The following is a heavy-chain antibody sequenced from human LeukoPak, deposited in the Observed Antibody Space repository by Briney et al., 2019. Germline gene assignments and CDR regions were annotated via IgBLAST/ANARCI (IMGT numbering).Heavy chain of an antibody. D-gene: IGHD3-22*01. V-gene: IGHV3-23*01. CDR2: ISDSGGRT. Sequence: GGSLRLSCAVSGITLSNYGMSWVRQAPGKGLEWVAGISDSGGRTNYADSVKGRFTISRDNPKNTLYLQMNSLRAEDTAVYFCAKRGVVIRVILVGFHKEAYYFDSWGQGALVAVSS. J-gene: IGHJ4*02. CDR1: GITLSNYG. CDR3: AKRGVVIRVILVGFHKEAYYFDS.